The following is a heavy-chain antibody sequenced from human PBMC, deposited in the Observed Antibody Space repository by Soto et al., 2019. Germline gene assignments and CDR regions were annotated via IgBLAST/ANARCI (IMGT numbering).Heavy chain of an antibody. CDR2: IIPILGIA. J-gene: IGHJ4*02. Sequence: QVQLVQSGAEVKKPGSSVKVSCKASGGTFSSYTISWVRQAPGQGLEWMGRIIPILGIANYAQKFQGRVTNTADKSTSTAYMELSSLSSEDTAVYYCARDELTAGTPTLGYWGQGTLVTVSS. D-gene: IGHD6-13*01. V-gene: IGHV1-69*08. CDR3: ARDELTAGTPTLGY. CDR1: GGTFSSYT.